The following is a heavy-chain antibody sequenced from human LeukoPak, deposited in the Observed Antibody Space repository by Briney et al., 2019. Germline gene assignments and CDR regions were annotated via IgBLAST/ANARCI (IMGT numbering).Heavy chain of an antibody. Sequence: GGSLTLSCAASGFTFSSYAMHWVRQAPGKGLEYVSAISSNGGSTYYANSVKGRFTISRDNSKNTLSLQMGSLRAEDMAVYYCARDWGAYGSGSYYPPAYWGQGTLVTVSS. CDR2: ISSNGGST. J-gene: IGHJ4*02. CDR3: ARDWGAYGSGSYYPPAY. V-gene: IGHV3-64*01. CDR1: GFTFSSYA. D-gene: IGHD3-10*01.